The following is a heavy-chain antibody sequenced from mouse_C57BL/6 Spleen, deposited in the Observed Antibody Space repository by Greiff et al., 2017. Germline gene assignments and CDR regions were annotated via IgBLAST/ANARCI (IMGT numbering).Heavy chain of an antibody. CDR1: GYTFTSYW. CDR3: ARGDTFYAMDY. Sequence: VQLQQPGAELVRPGSSVKLSCKASGYTFTSYWMHWVKQRPIPGLEWIGNIDPSDSETHYNQKFKDKATLTVDKSSSTAYMQLSSLTSEDSAVYYCARGDTFYAMDYWGQGTSVTVSS. V-gene: IGHV1-52*01. CDR2: IDPSDSET. J-gene: IGHJ4*01.